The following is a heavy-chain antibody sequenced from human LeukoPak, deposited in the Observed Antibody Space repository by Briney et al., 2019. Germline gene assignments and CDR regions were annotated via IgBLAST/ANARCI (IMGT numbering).Heavy chain of an antibody. CDR1: GFTFSSYW. CDR3: AKDLTPSQLVPLFDY. Sequence: QPGGSLRLSCAASGFTFSSYWMHWVRQAPGRGLVWVSRLNSDGSRTNYADSVKGRFTISRDNAKNTLYLQMNSLRAEDTAVYYCAKDLTPSQLVPLFDYWGQGTLVTVSS. D-gene: IGHD6-13*01. CDR2: LNSDGSRT. V-gene: IGHV3-74*01. J-gene: IGHJ4*02.